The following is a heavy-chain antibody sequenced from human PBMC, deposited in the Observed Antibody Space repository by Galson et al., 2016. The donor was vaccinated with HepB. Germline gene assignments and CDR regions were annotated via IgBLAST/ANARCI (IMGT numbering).Heavy chain of an antibody. CDR3: ARVITMVRGILKQRDYYGMDF. J-gene: IGHJ6*02. V-gene: IGHV3-23*01. D-gene: IGHD3-10*01. Sequence: SLRLSCAAPGFTFSTYGMSWVRQAPGKGLEWVSVISGSGGSTYYADSVKGRFTISRDNSENTLYLQMNSLRAEDTAVYYCARVITMVRGILKQRDYYGMDFWGQGTTDTVSS. CDR2: ISGSGGST. CDR1: GFTFSTYG.